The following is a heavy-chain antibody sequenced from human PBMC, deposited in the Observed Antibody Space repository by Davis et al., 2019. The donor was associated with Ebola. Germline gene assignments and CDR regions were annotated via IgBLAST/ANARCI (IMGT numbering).Heavy chain of an antibody. CDR1: GGTFSSYA. Sequence: SVKVSCKASGGTFSSYAISWVRQAPGQGLEWMGGIIPIFGTANYAQKFQGRVTITADESTSTAYMELSSLRSEDTDVYYCARAREDGYRYYYDSSGYRFDYWGQGTLVTVSS. CDR2: IIPIFGTA. CDR3: ARAREDGYRYYYDSSGYRFDY. D-gene: IGHD3-22*01. J-gene: IGHJ4*02. V-gene: IGHV1-69*13.